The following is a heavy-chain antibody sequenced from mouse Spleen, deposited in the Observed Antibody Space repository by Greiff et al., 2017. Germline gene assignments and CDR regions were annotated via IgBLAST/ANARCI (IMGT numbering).Heavy chain of an antibody. J-gene: IGHJ4*01. Sequence: VQLQPSGPELVKPGASVKIPCKASGYKFTDYNMDWVKQSHGKSLEWIGDINPNNGGTIYNQKFKGKATLTVDKSSSTAYMELRSLTSEDTAVYYCARWGTTVVATGAMDYWGQGTSVTVSS. CDR1: GYKFTDYN. V-gene: IGHV1-18*01. D-gene: IGHD1-1*01. CDR2: INPNNGGT. CDR3: ARWGTTVVATGAMDY.